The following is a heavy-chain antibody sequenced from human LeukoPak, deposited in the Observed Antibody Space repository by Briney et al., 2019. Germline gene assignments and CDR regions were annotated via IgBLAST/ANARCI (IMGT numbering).Heavy chain of an antibody. CDR3: ASFSPQVVPAARDAFDI. D-gene: IGHD2-2*01. J-gene: IGHJ3*02. V-gene: IGHV1-2*06. Sequence: ASVKVSCKASGYTFTGYYMHWVRQAPGQGLEWMGRINPNSGGTNYAQKFQGRVTMTRDTSISTAYMELSRLRSDDTAVYYCASFSPQVVPAARDAFDIWGQGTMVTVSS. CDR2: INPNSGGT. CDR1: GYTFTGYY.